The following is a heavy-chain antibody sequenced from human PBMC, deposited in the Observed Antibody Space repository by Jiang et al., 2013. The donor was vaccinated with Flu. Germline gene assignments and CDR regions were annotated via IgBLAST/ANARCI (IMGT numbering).Heavy chain of an antibody. CDR1: Y. Sequence: YMHWVRQAPGQGLEWMGIINPSGGSTSYAQKFQGRVTMTRDTSTSTVYMELSSLRSEDTAVYYCARDPRAVAGYYFDYWGQGTLVTVSS. D-gene: IGHD6-19*01. CDR3: ARDPRAVAGYYFDY. J-gene: IGHJ4*02. CDR2: INPSGGST. V-gene: IGHV1-46*01.